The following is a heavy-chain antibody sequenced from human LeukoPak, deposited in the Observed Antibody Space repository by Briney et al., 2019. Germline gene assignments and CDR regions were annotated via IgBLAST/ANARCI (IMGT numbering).Heavy chain of an antibody. D-gene: IGHD6-6*01. J-gene: IGHJ5*02. V-gene: IGHV4-4*02. CDR2: IYHSGST. Sequence: PSETLSLTCAVSGGSISSSNWWSWVRQPPGKGLEWIGEIYHSGSTNYNPSLKSRVTISIDTSKNQFSLKLSSVTAADTAVYYCAREVIAAHNWFDPWGQGTLVTVSS. CDR1: GGSISSSNW. CDR3: AREVIAAHNWFDP.